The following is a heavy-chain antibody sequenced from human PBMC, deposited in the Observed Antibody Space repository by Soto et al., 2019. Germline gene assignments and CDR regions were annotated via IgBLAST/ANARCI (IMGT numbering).Heavy chain of an antibody. Sequence: SETLSLTCAVYGGSFSGYYWSWIRQPPGKGLEWIGEINHSGSTNYNPSLKSRVTISVDTSKNQFSLKLSSVTAADTAVYYCARNDTATTENQYDFDYWGQGTLVTVSS. V-gene: IGHV4-34*01. CDR2: INHSGST. J-gene: IGHJ4*02. D-gene: IGHD4-17*01. CDR3: ARNDTATTENQYDFDY. CDR1: GGSFSGYY.